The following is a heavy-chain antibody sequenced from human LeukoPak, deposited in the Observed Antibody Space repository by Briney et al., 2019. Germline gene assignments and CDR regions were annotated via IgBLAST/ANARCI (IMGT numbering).Heavy chain of an antibody. V-gene: IGHV1-69*06. J-gene: IGHJ5*02. CDR3: ARGSSRYSSSWNNWFDP. CDR1: GGTFSSYA. CDR2: IIPIFGTA. Sequence: SVKVSCKASGGTFSSYAISWVRQAPGQGLEWMGGIIPIFGTANYAQKFRGRVTITADKSTRAAYMELSSLRSEDTAVYYCARGSSRYSSSWNNWFDPWGQGTLVTVSS. D-gene: IGHD6-13*01.